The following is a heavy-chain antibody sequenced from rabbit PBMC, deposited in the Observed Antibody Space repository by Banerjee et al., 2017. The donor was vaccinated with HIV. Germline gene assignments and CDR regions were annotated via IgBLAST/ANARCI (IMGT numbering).Heavy chain of an antibody. CDR1: GFTISSYN. CDR2: IYAGKGSI. D-gene: IGHD1-1*01. Sequence: PLKETGGGLVQPGGSLTLSCKASGFTISSYNMGWVRQAPGKGLEWIGIIYAGKGSIHYASWVNGRFTISSDNAQNTVNLQMNSLTAADTATYFCAREYVSSSGYYDLWGPGTLVTVS. V-gene: IGHV1S7*01. J-gene: IGHJ4*01. CDR3: AREYVSSSGYYDL.